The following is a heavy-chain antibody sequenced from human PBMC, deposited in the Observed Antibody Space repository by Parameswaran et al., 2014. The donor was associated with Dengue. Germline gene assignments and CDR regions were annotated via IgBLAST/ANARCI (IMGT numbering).Heavy chain of an antibody. CDR3: ARGDMALYYYYGMDV. D-gene: IGHD5-24*01. J-gene: IGHJ6*02. V-gene: IGHV7-4-1*02. CDR2: INTNTGNP. Sequence: WVRQAPGQGLEWMGWINTNTGNPTYAQGFTERFVFSLDTSVSTAYLQISSLKAEDTAVYYCARGDMALYYYYGMDVWGQGTTVTVSS.